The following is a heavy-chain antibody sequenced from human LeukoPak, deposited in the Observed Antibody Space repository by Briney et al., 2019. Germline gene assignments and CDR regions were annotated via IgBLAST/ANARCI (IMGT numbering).Heavy chain of an antibody. J-gene: IGHJ4*02. D-gene: IGHD5-12*01. Sequence: GGSLRLSCAASGFTFSSYSMNWVRQAPGKGLEWVSSISSSSSYIYYADSVKGRFTISRDNAKNSLYLQMNSLRAEDTAVYYCARDHGSGYDYLSESGHFDYWGQGTLVTVSS. V-gene: IGHV3-21*01. CDR1: GFTFSSYS. CDR3: ARDHGSGYDYLSESGHFDY. CDR2: ISSSSSYI.